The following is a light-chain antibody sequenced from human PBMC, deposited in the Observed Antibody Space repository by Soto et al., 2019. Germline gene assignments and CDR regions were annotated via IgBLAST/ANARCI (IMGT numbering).Light chain of an antibody. CDR1: QSIRSW. V-gene: IGKV1-5*01. Sequence: DIQMTQSPSSLSASVGDRVTITCQASQSIRSWLAWYQQKPGKAPELLIYDASSLNRGVPSRFSGSGSGTDFTLTISRLQPDDFATYYCHQYNSYPRTFGHGTKVDI. CDR2: DAS. J-gene: IGKJ1*01. CDR3: HQYNSYPRT.